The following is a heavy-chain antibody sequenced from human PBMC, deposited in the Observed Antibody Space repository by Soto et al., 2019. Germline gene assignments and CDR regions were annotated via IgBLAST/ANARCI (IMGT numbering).Heavy chain of an antibody. Sequence: QVQLVQSGAEEKKPGASVKVSCKASGYTFTSYAMHWVRQAPGQRLEWMGWINAGNGNTKYSQKFQGRVTITRDTSASTAYRELSSLRSEDTAVYYCASEVLGYELWGMDVWGQGTTVTVSS. V-gene: IGHV1-3*05. CDR3: ASEVLGYELWGMDV. CDR1: GYTFTSYA. CDR2: INAGNGNT. J-gene: IGHJ6*02. D-gene: IGHD5-12*01.